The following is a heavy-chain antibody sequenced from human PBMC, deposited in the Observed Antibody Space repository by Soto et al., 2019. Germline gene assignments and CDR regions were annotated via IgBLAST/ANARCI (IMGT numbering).Heavy chain of an antibody. V-gene: IGHV4-39*01. D-gene: IGHD2-15*01. CDR2: IYYSGST. CDR3: ARPYCSGGSCPWDNWFDP. J-gene: IGHJ5*02. Sequence: PSETLSLTCTVSGGSISSSSYYWGWIRQPPGKGLEWIGSIYYSGSTYYNPSLKSRVTISVDTSKNQFSLKLSSVTAADTAVYYCARPYCSGGSCPWDNWFDPWGQGTLVTVS. CDR1: GGSISSSSYY.